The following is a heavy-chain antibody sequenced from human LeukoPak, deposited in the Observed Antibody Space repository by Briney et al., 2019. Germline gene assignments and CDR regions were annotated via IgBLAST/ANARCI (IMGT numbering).Heavy chain of an antibody. CDR3: ARARCSGGSCYPAFDY. V-gene: IGHV1-69*05. Sequence: SVKVSCKASGGTFSSYAISWVRQAPGQGLGWMGRIIPIFGTANYAQRFQGRVTITTDESTSTAYMELSSLRSDDTAVYNCARARCSGGSCYPAFDYWGQGTLVTVSS. D-gene: IGHD2-15*01. CDR2: IIPIFGTA. CDR1: GGTFSSYA. J-gene: IGHJ4*02.